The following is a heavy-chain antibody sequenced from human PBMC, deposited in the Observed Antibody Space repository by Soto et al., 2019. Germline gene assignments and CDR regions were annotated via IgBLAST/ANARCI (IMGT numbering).Heavy chain of an antibody. J-gene: IGHJ6*02. D-gene: IGHD2-2*01. CDR3: ARVEVVPDAIRYYYYGMDV. Sequence: EVQLVESGGGLVQPGGSLRLSRAASGFTFSSYWMSWVRQAPGKGLEWVANIKQDGSEKYYVDSVKGRFTISRDNAKNSLYLQMNSLRAEDTAVYYCARVEVVPDAIRYYYYGMDVWGQGTTVTVSS. V-gene: IGHV3-7*03. CDR2: IKQDGSEK. CDR1: GFTFSSYW.